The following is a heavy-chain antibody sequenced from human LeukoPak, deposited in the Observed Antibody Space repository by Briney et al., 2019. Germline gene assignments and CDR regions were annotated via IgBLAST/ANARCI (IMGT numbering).Heavy chain of an antibody. Sequence: GGSLRLSCAASGFTFSSYAMHWVRQAPGKGLEYVSAISSNGGSTYYANSVRGRLTIPRDNSKNTLYFQMGSLRAEDMAVYYCARAVGSGSYYNVGYWGQGTLVTVSS. J-gene: IGHJ4*02. D-gene: IGHD3-10*01. CDR1: GFTFSSYA. CDR2: ISSNGGST. V-gene: IGHV3-64*01. CDR3: ARAVGSGSYYNVGY.